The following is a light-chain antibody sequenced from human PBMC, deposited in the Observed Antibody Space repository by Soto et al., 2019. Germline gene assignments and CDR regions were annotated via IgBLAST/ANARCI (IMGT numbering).Light chain of an antibody. CDR3: SSYTSISPWV. Sequence: QSALTQPASVSGSPGQSITISCTGTSSDVGGYNYVSWYQQHPGKAPKLMIYEVSNRPSGVSNRFSGSKSGNTASLTISGLQAEDEADYYCSSYTSISPWVFGGGTKLTVL. V-gene: IGLV2-14*01. J-gene: IGLJ3*02. CDR1: SSDVGGYNY. CDR2: EVS.